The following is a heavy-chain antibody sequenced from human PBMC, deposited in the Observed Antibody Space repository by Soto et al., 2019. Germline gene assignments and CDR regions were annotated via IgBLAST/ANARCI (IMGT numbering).Heavy chain of an antibody. V-gene: IGHV1-69*13. J-gene: IGHJ6*02. D-gene: IGHD2-15*01. CDR2: IIPIFGTA. CDR1: GGTFSSYA. Sequence: SVKVSCKASGGTFSSYAISWVRQAPGQGLEWMGGIIPIFGTANYAQKFQGRVTITADESTSTAYMELSSLRSEDTAVYYCARGVAAYSGYYYYYGMDVWGQGTTVTVSS. CDR3: ARGVAAYSGYYYYYGMDV.